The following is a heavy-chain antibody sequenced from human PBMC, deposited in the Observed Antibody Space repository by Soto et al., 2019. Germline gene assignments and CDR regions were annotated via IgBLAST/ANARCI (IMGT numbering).Heavy chain of an antibody. CDR3: ARGWVNSGSGSYDV. Sequence: EVQLVESGGGLVQPGGSLRLSCAASEFSFSSYWMHWVRQAPGKGLMWVSRINSDGSGTDYADSVKGRFTISRDNAKNTLYLQMNSLRVEDTAVYYCARGWVNSGSGSYDVWGQGTTVTVSS. CDR1: EFSFSSYW. D-gene: IGHD3-10*01. J-gene: IGHJ6*02. CDR2: INSDGSGT. V-gene: IGHV3-74*01.